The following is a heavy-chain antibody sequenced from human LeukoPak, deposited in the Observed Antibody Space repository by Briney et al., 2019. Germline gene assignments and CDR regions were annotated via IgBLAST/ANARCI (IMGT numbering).Heavy chain of an antibody. CDR1: GFTFDDYA. CDR2: IGWNSGGI. V-gene: IGHV3-9*01. CDR3: VKLTAAGFVDL. Sequence: GGSLRLSCAASGFTFDDYAMHWVRQAPGKGLEWVSGIGWNSGGIVYADSVKGRFTISRDNAKNSLSLQMNSLRAEDTALYYCVKLTAAGFVDLWGQGTLVTVSS. D-gene: IGHD6-13*01. J-gene: IGHJ5*02.